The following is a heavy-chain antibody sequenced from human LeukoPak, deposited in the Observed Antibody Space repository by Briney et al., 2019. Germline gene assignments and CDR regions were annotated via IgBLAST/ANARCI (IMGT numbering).Heavy chain of an antibody. CDR3: AKEEPMYCSGGSCHHDY. CDR1: GLTFSSYA. V-gene: IGHV3-23*01. CDR2: ISGSGGST. D-gene: IGHD2-15*01. J-gene: IGHJ4*02. Sequence: GGSLRLSCAASGLTFSSYAMSWVRQAPGKGLEWVSAISGSGGSTYYADSVKGRFTISRDNSKNTLYLQMNSLRAEDTAVYYCAKEEPMYCSGGSCHHDYWGQGTLVTVSS.